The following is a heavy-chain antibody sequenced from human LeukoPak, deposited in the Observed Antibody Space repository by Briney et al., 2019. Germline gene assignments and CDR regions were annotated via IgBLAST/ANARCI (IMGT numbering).Heavy chain of an antibody. CDR3: ARVQWLVKRVQFDH. CDR1: GGSVSSSSYF. Sequence: PSETLSLTCTVSGGSVSSSSYFWGWIRQPPGKGLEWIGSISYSGHTYYNPSLKSRVTVYLDTSKNQFSLSLSSVTAADTAVFYCARVQWLVKRVQFDHWGQGTLVTVSS. V-gene: IGHV4-39*01. J-gene: IGHJ4*02. D-gene: IGHD6-19*01. CDR2: ISYSGHT.